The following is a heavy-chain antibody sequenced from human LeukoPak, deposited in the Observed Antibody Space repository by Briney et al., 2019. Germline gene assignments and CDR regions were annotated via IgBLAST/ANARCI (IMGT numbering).Heavy chain of an antibody. CDR3: AKFISSWNY. J-gene: IGHJ4*02. CDR2: ISGSGGST. Sequence: GGSLRLSCAASGFIVSNNYMSWVRQAPGKGLEWVSAISGSGGSTYYADSVKGRFTISRDNSKNTLYLQMNSLRAEDTAVYYCAKFISSWNYWGQGTLVTVSS. D-gene: IGHD6-6*01. CDR1: GFIVSNNY. V-gene: IGHV3-23*01.